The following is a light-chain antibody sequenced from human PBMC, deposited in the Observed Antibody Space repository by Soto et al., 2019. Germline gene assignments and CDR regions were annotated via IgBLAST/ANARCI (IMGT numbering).Light chain of an antibody. Sequence: EIVLTESPGTLSLSPGERATLSCRASQSVRSSYLAWYQQKPGQAPRLLIYGASSRATGIPDRFSGSGSGTDFTLTISRLEPEDFAVYYCQQYGSSPSGVTFGPGTKVDIK. V-gene: IGKV3-20*01. CDR1: QSVRSSY. CDR2: GAS. CDR3: QQYGSSPSGVT. J-gene: IGKJ3*01.